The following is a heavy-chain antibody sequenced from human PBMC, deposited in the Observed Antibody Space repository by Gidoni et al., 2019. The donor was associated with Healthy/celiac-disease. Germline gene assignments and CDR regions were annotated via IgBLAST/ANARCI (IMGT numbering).Heavy chain of an antibody. Sequence: QVQLVESGGGVVQPGRSLRLSCAAPGFTFSSYAMHWVRQAPGKGLEWVAVISYDGSNKYYADSVKGRFTISRDNSKNTLYLQMNSLRAEDTAVYYCARGGSGYYYSFVDYWGQGTLVTVSS. CDR1: GFTFSSYA. J-gene: IGHJ4*02. V-gene: IGHV3-30*01. CDR3: ARGGSGYYYSFVDY. CDR2: ISYDGSNK. D-gene: IGHD3-22*01.